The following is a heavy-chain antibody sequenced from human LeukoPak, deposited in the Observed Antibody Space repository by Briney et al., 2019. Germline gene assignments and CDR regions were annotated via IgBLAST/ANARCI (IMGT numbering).Heavy chain of an antibody. V-gene: IGHV3-23*01. Sequence: GGSLRLSCVASGFTFSIYDLSWVRQAPGKGLECVSAIDRGVGSTYYADSVKGRFTISRDNSMNTLYLQMNNLRVDDTAVYYWAKKGQADDGGKPDWGQGTLVTVSS. CDR2: IDRGVGST. CDR3: AKKGQADDGGKPD. J-gene: IGHJ4*02. CDR1: GFTFSIYD.